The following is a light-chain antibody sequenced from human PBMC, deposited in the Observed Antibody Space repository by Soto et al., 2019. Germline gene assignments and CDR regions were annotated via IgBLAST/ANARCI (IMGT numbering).Light chain of an antibody. J-gene: IGKJ4*01. CDR2: GAS. Sequence: EIVLTQSPGTLSLSPGERATLSCRASQSVSSSFLAWYQQKPGQAPRLLIYGASSRATGISDRFSGSGSGTDFTLTISRLEPEDGAVYYCQPYGSSPLTFGVGTKVGIK. CDR1: QSVSSSF. V-gene: IGKV3-20*01. CDR3: QPYGSSPLT.